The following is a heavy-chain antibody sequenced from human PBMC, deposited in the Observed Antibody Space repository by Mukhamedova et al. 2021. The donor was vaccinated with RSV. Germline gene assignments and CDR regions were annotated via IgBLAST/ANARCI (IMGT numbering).Heavy chain of an antibody. D-gene: IGHD5-18*01. CDR3: ARGIQIPKY. J-gene: IGHJ4*02. Sequence: GLEWISDISTTSAYTDYADSVKGRFTISRDNAKNSLYLQMNSLRAEDTAVYYCARGIQIPKYWGQGTLVTVSS. V-gene: IGHV3-11*06. CDR2: ISTTSAYT.